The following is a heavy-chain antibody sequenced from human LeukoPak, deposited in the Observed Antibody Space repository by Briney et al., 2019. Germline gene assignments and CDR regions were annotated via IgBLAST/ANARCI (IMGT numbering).Heavy chain of an antibody. CDR2: MSYSGST. V-gene: IGHV4-59*01. Sequence: SETLSLTCTVSGGSISSNYWSWIRQPPGKGLEWIGYMSYSGSTSNNPSLKSRVTISVDTSKNQFSLKLSSVTAADTAVYYCARVGGTYYYDSSGLVDYWGQGTLVTVSS. D-gene: IGHD3-22*01. CDR3: ARVGGTYYYDSSGLVDY. J-gene: IGHJ4*02. CDR1: GGSISSNY.